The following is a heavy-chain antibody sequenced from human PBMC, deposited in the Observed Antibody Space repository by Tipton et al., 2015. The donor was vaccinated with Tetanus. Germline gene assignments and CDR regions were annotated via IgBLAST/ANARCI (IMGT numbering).Heavy chain of an antibody. CDR3: ARDRYFYDPIPDL. CDR1: GFRFSSDW. V-gene: IGHV3-7*03. D-gene: IGHD3-22*01. CDR2: INRDGSEK. Sequence: SLRLSCADTGFRFSSDWMGWVRQAAGKGLEWVAHINRDGSEKACADAVQGRFSISRDSAKNSLSLQMNSLRAEDTAVYYCARDRYFYDPIPDLWGQGTLVTVSS. J-gene: IGHJ5*02.